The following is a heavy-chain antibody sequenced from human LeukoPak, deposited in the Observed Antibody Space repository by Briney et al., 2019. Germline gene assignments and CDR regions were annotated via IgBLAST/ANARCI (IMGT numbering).Heavy chain of an antibody. CDR1: GGTFSSYA. Sequence: GASVKVSCKASGGTFSSYAISWVRQAPGQGLEWMGGIIPIFGTANYAQKFQGRVTITADESTSTAYMELSSLRSEDTAVYYCYSSGGPEPFDYWGQGTLVTVSS. CDR3: YSSGGPEPFDY. CDR2: IIPIFGTA. J-gene: IGHJ4*02. D-gene: IGHD2-15*01. V-gene: IGHV1-69*01.